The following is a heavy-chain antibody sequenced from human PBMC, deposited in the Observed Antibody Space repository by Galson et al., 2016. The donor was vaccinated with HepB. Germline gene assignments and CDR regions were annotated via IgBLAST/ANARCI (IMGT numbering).Heavy chain of an antibody. V-gene: IGHV4-39*01. CDR2: VYYSGST. D-gene: IGHD5-18*01. CDR1: GGSISSNIYY. CDR3: ACADTGRDGYSYGMDV. J-gene: IGHJ6*02. Sequence: LSLTCTVSGGSISSNIYYWGWIRQSPGKGLEWIGSVYYSGSTYYNPSLKSRVTISVDTSKNQFSLKLNSVTAADTAVYYCACADTGRDGYSYGMDVWGQGTTTTVSS.